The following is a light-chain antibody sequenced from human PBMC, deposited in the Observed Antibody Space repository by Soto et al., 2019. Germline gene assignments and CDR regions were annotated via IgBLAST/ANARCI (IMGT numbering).Light chain of an antibody. V-gene: IGKV3-11*01. CDR1: QSVGSS. J-gene: IGKJ4*01. Sequence: EIVLTQSPGTLSLSPGERATLSCRASQSVGSSLAWYQQKPGQPPSLLIYDSSNRATGIPARFSGSGSGTDFTLTISSLEPEDFAVYYCQQRRELFTFGGGTKVDI. CDR3: QQRRELFT. CDR2: DSS.